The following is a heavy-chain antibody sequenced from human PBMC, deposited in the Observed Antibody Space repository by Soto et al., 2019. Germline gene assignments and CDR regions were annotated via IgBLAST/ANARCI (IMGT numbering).Heavy chain of an antibody. V-gene: IGHV5-51*01. D-gene: IGHD3-10*01. CDR2: IWPRDSDT. Sequence: PGDSLTISCQASGYTFTNYWIGWVRQVPGGGLGWLGLIWPRDSDTRYSPPFESQVTISADSSSGTAYRQCRSPEASDAAICRCARVASLLQPIEFWGQGTPVTVSS. J-gene: IGHJ1*01. CDR1: GYTFTNYW. CDR3: ARVASLLQPIEF.